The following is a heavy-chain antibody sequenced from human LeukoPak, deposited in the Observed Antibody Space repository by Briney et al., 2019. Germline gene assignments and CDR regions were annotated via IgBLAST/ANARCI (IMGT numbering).Heavy chain of an antibody. V-gene: IGHV5-10-1*01. D-gene: IGHD2-15*01. J-gene: IGHJ4*02. Sequence: GESLKISCKGSGYSFTSYWISWVRQMPGKGLEWMGRIEPSDSYTNYSPSFQGHVTISADKSISTDYLQCSSLKASDTAMYYCASQGYCSGGSWGDYWSQGTLVTVSS. CDR1: GYSFTSYW. CDR3: ASQGYCSGGSWGDY. CDR2: IEPSDSYT.